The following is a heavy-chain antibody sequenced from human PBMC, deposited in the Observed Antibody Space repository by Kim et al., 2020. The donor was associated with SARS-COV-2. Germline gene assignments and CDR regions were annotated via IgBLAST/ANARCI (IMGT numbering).Heavy chain of an antibody. CDR2: IYSGGST. D-gene: IGHD4-4*01. V-gene: IGHV3-53*01. CDR1: VVTVSSNY. CDR3: ARDLQYYGMDV. Sequence: GGSLRLSCAASVVTVSSNYMSWVRQAPGKGLEWVSVIYSGGSTYYADSVKGRFTISRDNSKNTLYLQMNSLRAEATAVYYCARDLQYYGMDVWRQGTTVT. J-gene: IGHJ6*02.